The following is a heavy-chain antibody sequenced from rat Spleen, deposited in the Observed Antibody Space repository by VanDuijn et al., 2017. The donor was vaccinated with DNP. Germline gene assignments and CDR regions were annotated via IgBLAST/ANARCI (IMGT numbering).Heavy chain of an antibody. V-gene: IGHV4-2*01. CDR3: VTRGDPYDNWFAY. D-gene: IGHD4-2*01. Sequence: EVKLVESGGGLVQPGRSLKLSCVVSGLKFNDYWMGWVRQTPGKGLEWIGEINEHSTIMNYGPSLKEKISFSRDNAQNTLYLQMSDLGSEDTAIYYCVTRGDPYDNWFAYWGRGTLVTVSS. CDR1: GLKFNDYW. CDR2: INEHSTIM. J-gene: IGHJ3*01.